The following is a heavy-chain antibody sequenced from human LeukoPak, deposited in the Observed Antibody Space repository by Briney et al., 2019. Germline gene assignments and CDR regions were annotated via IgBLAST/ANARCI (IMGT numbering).Heavy chain of an antibody. CDR2: IYYSGST. V-gene: IGHV4-59*12. D-gene: IGHD2-2*02. Sequence: PSETLSLTCTVSGGSISSYYWSWIRQPPGKGLEWIGYIYYSGSTNYNPSLKSRVTISVDTSKSQLSLKLSSVTAADTAVYYCARGSYCSSTSCYTEHYYYYGMDVWGQGTTVTVSS. CDR1: GGSISSYY. J-gene: IGHJ6*02. CDR3: ARGSYCSSTSCYTEHYYYYGMDV.